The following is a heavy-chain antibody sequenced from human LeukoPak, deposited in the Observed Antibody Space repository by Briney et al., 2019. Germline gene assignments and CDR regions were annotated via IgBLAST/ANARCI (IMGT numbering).Heavy chain of an antibody. D-gene: IGHD1-26*01. J-gene: IGHJ4*02. Sequence: ASVKVSCKASGYTFTAYYIHWVRRAPGRGLEWMGRINPNSGDTDYAQEFQGRVTMTRDTSITTAQMELTRLRSDDTAVYYCARDLASTPYWELDYWGQGTLLTVSS. CDR1: GYTFTAYY. CDR2: INPNSGDT. CDR3: ARDLASTPYWELDY. V-gene: IGHV1-2*06.